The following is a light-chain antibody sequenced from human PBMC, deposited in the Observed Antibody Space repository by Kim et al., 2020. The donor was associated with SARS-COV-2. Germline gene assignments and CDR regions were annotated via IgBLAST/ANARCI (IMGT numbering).Light chain of an antibody. CDR3: SSFTTRSTLV. Sequence: GQSISISCTGTSSNIGSYNYVSWHQQHPGKAPKRMIYDVNKRPSGISSRFSGSKSGSTASLTISGLQAEDEADYYCSSFTTRSTLVFGGGTKVTVL. CDR2: DVN. CDR1: SSNIGSYNY. V-gene: IGLV2-14*03. J-gene: IGLJ3*02.